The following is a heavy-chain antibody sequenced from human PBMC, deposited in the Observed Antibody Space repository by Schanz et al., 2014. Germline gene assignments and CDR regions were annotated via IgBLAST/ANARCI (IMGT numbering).Heavy chain of an antibody. CDR2: INSDGSTT. CDR1: GFTFSSYW. Sequence: LVESGGGVVQPGRSLRLSCAASGFTFSSYWMHLVRQAPGKGLVWGSRINSDGSTTIYADSVKGRFTISRDNAKNTLYLQMNSLRAEDTAVYYCARPLGPNYYYYGLDVWGQGTTVTVSS. CDR3: ARPLGPNYYYYGLDV. J-gene: IGHJ6*02. V-gene: IGHV3-74*02.